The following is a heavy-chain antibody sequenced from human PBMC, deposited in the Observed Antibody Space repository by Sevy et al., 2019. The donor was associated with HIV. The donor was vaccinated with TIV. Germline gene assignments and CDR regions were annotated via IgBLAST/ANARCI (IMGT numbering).Heavy chain of an antibody. CDR1: GFPFSSYA. Sequence: GGSLRLSCATSGFPFSSYAMSWVRQAPGKGLEWVSVISGSGANTYYAESVKGRFTISRDNSKNRLYLQLNTLRAEDTAVYYCATGVDIVDVPEALRAYYYYGMDVWGQGTTVTVSS. V-gene: IGHV3-23*01. J-gene: IGHJ6*02. CDR3: ATGVDIVDVPEALRAYYYYGMDV. D-gene: IGHD2-2*03. CDR2: ISGSGANT.